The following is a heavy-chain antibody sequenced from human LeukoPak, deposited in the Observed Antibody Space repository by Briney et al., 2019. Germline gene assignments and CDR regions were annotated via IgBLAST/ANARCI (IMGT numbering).Heavy chain of an antibody. D-gene: IGHD3-10*01. Sequence: ASVKVSCKASGYTFTVYHLHWVRQAPGQGLGWMGWISPDNGGTNYTQKFQGRVTMTRDPSSTTAYMEMTRLTSADTAVYYCARVGYNGSGTFGYWGQGAQVTVSS. V-gene: IGHV1-2*02. CDR3: ARVGYNGSGTFGY. CDR1: GYTFTVYH. CDR2: ISPDNGGT. J-gene: IGHJ4*02.